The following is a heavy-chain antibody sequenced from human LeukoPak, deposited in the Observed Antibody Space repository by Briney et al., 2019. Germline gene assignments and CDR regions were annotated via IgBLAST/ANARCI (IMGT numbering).Heavy chain of an antibody. Sequence: ASVKVSCKASGYTFSNYGLSWVRQAPGQGLEWTGWISTDSGNANYAQKFQGRLTMTTDTSTTTAYMELGSLRSDDTAVYYCARGKVLRFLEYLDDTPNWFDPWGQGTLVTVSS. V-gene: IGHV1-18*01. CDR1: GYTFSNYG. CDR2: ISTDSGNA. D-gene: IGHD3-3*01. J-gene: IGHJ5*02. CDR3: ARGKVLRFLEYLDDTPNWFDP.